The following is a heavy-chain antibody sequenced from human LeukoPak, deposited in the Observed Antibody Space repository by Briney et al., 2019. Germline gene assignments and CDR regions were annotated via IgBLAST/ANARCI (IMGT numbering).Heavy chain of an antibody. CDR1: GFTFSSYS. CDR3: ALKNNGYFDY. V-gene: IGHV3-21*01. CDR2: ISSSSSYI. Sequence: GGSLRLSCAASGFTFSSYSMNWVRQAPGKGLEWVSSISSSSSYIYYADSVKGRFTISRDNARNSLYLQMNSLRAEDTAVYYCALKNNGYFDYWGQGTLVTVSS. D-gene: IGHD2-8*01. J-gene: IGHJ4*02.